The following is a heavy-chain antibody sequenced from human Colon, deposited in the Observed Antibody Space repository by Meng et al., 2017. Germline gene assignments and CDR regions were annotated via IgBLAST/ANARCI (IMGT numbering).Heavy chain of an antibody. CDR1: GDSVTTTLSS. J-gene: IGHJ4*02. D-gene: IGHD3-16*01. CDR3: ARGYRGSTYFAY. Sequence: QVQLQESGSRLAKPSQTLSLTCAVSGDSVTTTLSSWSWIRQSPGKGLEWIGNIYDNGYTYYSPSLRSRVTISVDRSNNQFSLNLNSVTAADTAVYFCARGYRGSTYFAYWGQGILVTVSS. CDR2: IYDNGYT. V-gene: IGHV4-30-2*06.